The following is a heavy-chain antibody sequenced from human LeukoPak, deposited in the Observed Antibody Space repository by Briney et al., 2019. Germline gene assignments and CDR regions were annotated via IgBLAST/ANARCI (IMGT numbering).Heavy chain of an antibody. CDR1: GGSISSGGYY. CDR2: ISHSEST. Sequence: PSQTLSLTCTVSGGSISSGGYYWSWIRQPPGKGLEWIGYISHSESTYYNPPLKSRVTISVDRSNNQFSLKLNSVTAADTAVYYCARAPRSDYPLDVWGQGTTVTVSS. J-gene: IGHJ6*02. CDR3: ARAPRSDYPLDV. D-gene: IGHD4-11*01. V-gene: IGHV4-30-2*01.